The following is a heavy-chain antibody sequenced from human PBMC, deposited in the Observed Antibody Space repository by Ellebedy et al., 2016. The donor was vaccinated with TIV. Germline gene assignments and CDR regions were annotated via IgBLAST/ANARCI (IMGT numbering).Heavy chain of an antibody. CDR1: GFTFGNYG. V-gene: IGHV3-30*18. Sequence: GESLKISXEASGFTFGNYGMHWVRQAPGKGLEWVAVISYDGSQKYYGDSVKGRFIISRDNSKNTLFLQMSSLRAEDTAIYYCAKENRLLWVGEVYVFESWGQGTLLTVSS. D-gene: IGHD3-10*01. J-gene: IGHJ4*02. CDR2: ISYDGSQK. CDR3: AKENRLLWVGEVYVFES.